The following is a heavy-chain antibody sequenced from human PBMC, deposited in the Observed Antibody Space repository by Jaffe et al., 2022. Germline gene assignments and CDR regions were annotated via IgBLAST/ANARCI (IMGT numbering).Heavy chain of an antibody. D-gene: IGHD2-21*02. CDR1: GYSISSGYY. V-gene: IGHV4-38-2*02. CDR2: IYHSGST. Sequence: QVQLQESGPGLVKPSETLSLTCAVSGYSISSGYYWGWIRQPPGKGLEWIGSIYHSGSTYYNPSLKSRVTISVDTSKNQFSLKLSSVTAADTAVYYCARDGLAYCGGDCYGWVYFQHWGQGTLVTVSS. J-gene: IGHJ1*01. CDR3: ARDGLAYCGGDCYGWVYFQH.